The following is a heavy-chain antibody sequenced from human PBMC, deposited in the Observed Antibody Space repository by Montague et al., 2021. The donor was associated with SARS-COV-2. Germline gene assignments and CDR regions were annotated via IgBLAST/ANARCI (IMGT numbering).Heavy chain of an antibody. Sequence: SLRPSCPASGFTFSSYAMHWVRQAPGKGLEWVAVISYDGSNKYYADSVKGRFTISRDNSKNTLYLQMNSLRAEDTAVYYCARDREITMVRGAPLYGMDVWGQGTTVTVSS. D-gene: IGHD3-10*01. CDR1: GFTFSSYA. J-gene: IGHJ6*02. CDR3: ARDREITMVRGAPLYGMDV. V-gene: IGHV3-30-3*01. CDR2: ISYDGSNK.